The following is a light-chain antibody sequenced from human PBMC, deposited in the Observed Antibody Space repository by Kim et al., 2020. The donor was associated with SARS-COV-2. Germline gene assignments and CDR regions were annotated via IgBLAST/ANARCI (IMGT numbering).Light chain of an antibody. Sequence: QNIIISCSCRTSNIGSNTVNWYQQLPGTAPQLLIYSKDQRPSGVPDRFSASKSGNSASLAITGLQSDDEADYFCAVWDDTLSGVAFGGGTQLTVL. V-gene: IGLV1-44*01. J-gene: IGLJ2*01. CDR2: SKD. CDR3: AVWDDTLSGVA. CDR1: TSNIGSNT.